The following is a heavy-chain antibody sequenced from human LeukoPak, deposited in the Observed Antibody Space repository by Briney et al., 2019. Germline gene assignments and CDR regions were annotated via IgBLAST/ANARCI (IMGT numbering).Heavy chain of an antibody. Sequence: GGSLRLSCAASGFTFSSYWMSWVRQAPGKGLEWVANIKQDGSEKYYVDSVKGRFTISRDNAKNSLYLQMNSLRAEDTAVYYCASNYYGSGSLPGDAFDIWGQGTMVTVSS. CDR1: GFTFSSYW. V-gene: IGHV3-7*01. D-gene: IGHD3-10*01. J-gene: IGHJ3*02. CDR3: ASNYYGSGSLPGDAFDI. CDR2: IKQDGSEK.